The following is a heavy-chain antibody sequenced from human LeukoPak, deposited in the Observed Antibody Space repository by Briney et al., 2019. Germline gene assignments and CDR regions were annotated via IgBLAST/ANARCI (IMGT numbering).Heavy chain of an antibody. CDR2: INPNSGAT. CDR3: ARDPPHGIAVAAGDY. D-gene: IGHD6-19*01. J-gene: IGHJ4*02. CDR1: GYTFTGYY. Sequence: GASVKVSCKASGYTFTGYYMQWVRQAPGQGREWMGWINPNSGATNYAQNFQGRVTMTRDTSISTAYMELSRLRSDDTAVYYCARDPPHGIAVAAGDYWGQGTLVTVSS. V-gene: IGHV1-2*02.